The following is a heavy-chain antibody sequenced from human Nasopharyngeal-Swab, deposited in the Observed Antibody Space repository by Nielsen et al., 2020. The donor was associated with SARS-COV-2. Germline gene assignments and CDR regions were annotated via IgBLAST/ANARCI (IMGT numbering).Heavy chain of an antibody. D-gene: IGHD1-26*01. V-gene: IGHV3-30-3*01. J-gene: IGHJ6*02. CDR2: ISYDGSNK. Sequence: VRQMPGKGLEWVAVISYDGSNKYYADSVKGRFTISRDNSKNTLYLQMNSLRAEDTAVYYCARPYSGSYFHGMDAWGQGTTVTVSS. CDR3: ARPYSGSYFHGMDA.